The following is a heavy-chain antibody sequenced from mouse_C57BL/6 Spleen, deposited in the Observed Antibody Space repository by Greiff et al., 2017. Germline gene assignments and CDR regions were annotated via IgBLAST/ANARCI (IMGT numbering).Heavy chain of an antibody. J-gene: IGHJ2*01. CDR1: GFNIKDDY. CDR2: IDPENGDT. D-gene: IGHD1-1*01. V-gene: IGHV14-4*01. CDR3: TTRSYGSRRWNFDY. Sequence: VQLQQSGAELVRPGASVKLSCTASGFNIKDDYMHWVKQRPEQGLEWIGWIDPENGDTEYASKFQGKATITADTSSNTAYLQLSSLTSEDTAVYYCTTRSYGSRRWNFDYWGQGTTLTVSS.